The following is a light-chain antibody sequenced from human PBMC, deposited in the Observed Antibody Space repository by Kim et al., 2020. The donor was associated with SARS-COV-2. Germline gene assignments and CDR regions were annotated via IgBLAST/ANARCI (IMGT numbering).Light chain of an antibody. J-gene: IGKJ1*01. CDR1: QSVSSY. Sequence: EIVLTQSPATLSLSPGERATLSCRASQSVSSYLAWYQQKPGQAPRLLIYDASNRATGIPARFSGSGSGTDFTLTISSLEPEDFAVYYCQQRGNWPPWTFGQGNKVDIK. V-gene: IGKV3-11*01. CDR3: QQRGNWPPWT. CDR2: DAS.